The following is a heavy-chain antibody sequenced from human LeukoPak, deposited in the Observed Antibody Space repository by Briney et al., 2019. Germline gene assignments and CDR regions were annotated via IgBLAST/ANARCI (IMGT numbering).Heavy chain of an antibody. CDR2: SAYPGIT. D-gene: IGHD3/OR15-3a*01. CDR3: ARQTGSGLFILP. J-gene: IGHJ4*02. Sequence: PSESLSLTCTVARGTISSSSYNWSWGAQAPGKGLHRLRTSAYPGITYYQASLNSQVSMTIDTSKNRFFLRLTSVTAADTAVYYCARQTGSGLFILPGGQGTLVTVSS. CDR1: RGTISSSSYN. V-gene: IGHV4-39*01.